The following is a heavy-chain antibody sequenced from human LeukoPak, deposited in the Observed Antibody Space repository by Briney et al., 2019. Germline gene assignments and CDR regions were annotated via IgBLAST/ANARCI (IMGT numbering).Heavy chain of an antibody. V-gene: IGHV1-69*13. CDR2: IIPIFGTA. CDR1: GGTFSSYA. CDR3: ADTDCSSTSCLDS. Sequence: SVKVSCKASGGTFSSYAISWVRQAPGQGLEWMGGIIPIFGTANYAQKFRGRVTITADESTSTAYMELSSLRYEDTAVYYCADTDCSSTSCLDSWGQGTLVTVSS. J-gene: IGHJ4*02. D-gene: IGHD2-2*01.